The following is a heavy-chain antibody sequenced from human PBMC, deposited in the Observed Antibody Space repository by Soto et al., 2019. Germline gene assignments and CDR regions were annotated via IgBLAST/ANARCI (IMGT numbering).Heavy chain of an antibody. Sequence: QITLKESGPTLVKPTQTLTLTCTFSGFSLSTSGVGVGWIRQPPGKALEWLALIYWDDDKRYSPSLKSRLTITKDTSKNQVVLTMTNMDPVDTATYYCAHMAGGDYDYIWGSYRYTGGFDYWGQGTLVTVSS. CDR2: IYWDDDK. CDR1: GFSLSTSGVG. V-gene: IGHV2-5*02. D-gene: IGHD3-16*02. J-gene: IGHJ4*02. CDR3: AHMAGGDYDYIWGSYRYTGGFDY.